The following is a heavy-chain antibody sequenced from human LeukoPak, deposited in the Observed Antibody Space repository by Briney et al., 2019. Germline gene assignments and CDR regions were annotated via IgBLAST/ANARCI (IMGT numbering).Heavy chain of an antibody. V-gene: IGHV3-23*01. CDR2: ISNGGGSI. CDR1: GITFTTYA. J-gene: IGHJ4*02. Sequence: PGGSLRLSCAASGITFTTYAMSWVRQAPGKGLEWVSTISNGGGSIYYADSVKGWFTISRDNSKNTPYLQMNSLRAEDTAVYYCAKDSSYSRFDYWGQGTLVTVSS. CDR3: AKDSSYSRFDY. D-gene: IGHD3-16*01.